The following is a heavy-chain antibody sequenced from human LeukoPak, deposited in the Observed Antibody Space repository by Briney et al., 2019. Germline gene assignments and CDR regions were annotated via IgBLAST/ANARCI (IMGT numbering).Heavy chain of an antibody. D-gene: IGHD2-15*01. CDR1: GYSISSGYY. Sequence: SETLSLTCTVSGYSISSGYYWGWIRQPPGKRLEWVGSISSSGNTYYNPTLKNRVTISVDTSKNLFSLNLTSVTAADTAVYYCARHRCGGGSCYYLDYWGQGTLVTVSS. V-gene: IGHV4-38-2*02. CDR3: ARHRCGGGSCYYLDY. CDR2: ISSSGNT. J-gene: IGHJ4*02.